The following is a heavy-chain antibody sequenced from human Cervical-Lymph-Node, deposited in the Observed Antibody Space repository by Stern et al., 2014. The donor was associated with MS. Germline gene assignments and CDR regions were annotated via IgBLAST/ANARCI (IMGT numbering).Heavy chain of an antibody. J-gene: IGHJ4*02. V-gene: IGHV2-70*01. CDR2: IDWDGDK. Sequence: VTLKESGPALVKPTQTLTLTCTFSGFSLSTSAMSVSWIRQPPGKALEWLALIDWDGDKYYRTSLKTRLTISKDTSKNQVVLTMTNMDPVDTATYYCVHSGMYSGSISTFDYWGQGTLVTVSS. CDR3: VHSGMYSGSISTFDY. D-gene: IGHD3-10*01. CDR1: GFSLSTSAMS.